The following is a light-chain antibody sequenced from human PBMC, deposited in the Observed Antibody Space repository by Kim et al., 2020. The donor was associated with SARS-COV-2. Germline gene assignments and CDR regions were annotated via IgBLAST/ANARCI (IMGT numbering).Light chain of an antibody. CDR2: DVT. CDR3: SSYTRSSTRV. J-gene: IGLJ1*01. CDR1: SSDVGGYNF. V-gene: IGLV2-14*03. Sequence: GQSITISCTGSSSDVGGYNFVSWHQQYPGKAPKLIIYDVTNWPSGVSNRFSGSKSGNTASLTISGLRAEDEADYYCSSYTRSSTRVFGTGTKVTVL.